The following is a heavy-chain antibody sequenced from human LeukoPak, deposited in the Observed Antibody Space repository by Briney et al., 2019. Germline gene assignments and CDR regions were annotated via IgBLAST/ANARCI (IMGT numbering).Heavy chain of an antibody. Sequence: ASVKVSCKVSGYTLTELSMHWVRQAPGKGLEWMGGFDPEDGETIYAQKFQGRVTMIEDTSTDTAYMELSSLRSGDTAVYYCATDLPHYYDSSGYNRFDPWGQGTLVTVSS. D-gene: IGHD3-22*01. CDR2: FDPEDGET. CDR1: GYTLTELS. CDR3: ATDLPHYYDSSGYNRFDP. V-gene: IGHV1-24*01. J-gene: IGHJ5*02.